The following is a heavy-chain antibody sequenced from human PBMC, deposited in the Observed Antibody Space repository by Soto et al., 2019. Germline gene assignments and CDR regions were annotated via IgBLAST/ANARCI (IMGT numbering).Heavy chain of an antibody. D-gene: IGHD3-10*01. Sequence: QVQLQESGPGLVKPSETLSLTCTVSGGSISSYCWRWIRQPPGKGLEWIGYIYYSGRTNYNPSLNSRVTISVDTSKNQFSLKLSSVTAADTAVYYCARLLWSRGDWFDPWGQGTLVTVSS. CDR1: GGSISSYC. J-gene: IGHJ5*02. CDR2: IYYSGRT. CDR3: ARLLWSRGDWFDP. V-gene: IGHV4-59*08.